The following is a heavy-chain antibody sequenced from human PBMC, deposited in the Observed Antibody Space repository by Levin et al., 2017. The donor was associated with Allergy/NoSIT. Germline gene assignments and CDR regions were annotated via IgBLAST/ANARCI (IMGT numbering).Heavy chain of an antibody. CDR2: IYDDGST. D-gene: IGHD2-2*01. Sequence: SCAASGFSVSTHYMTWVRQGPGKGLECVSVIYDDGSTYYAVSVRGRFTISRDNSKNTLSLQMNSLRDDDTAVYYCTKGHYSGVYQWGQGTLVTVSS. V-gene: IGHV3-53*01. CDR1: GFSVSTHY. CDR3: TKGHYSGVYQ. J-gene: IGHJ4*02.